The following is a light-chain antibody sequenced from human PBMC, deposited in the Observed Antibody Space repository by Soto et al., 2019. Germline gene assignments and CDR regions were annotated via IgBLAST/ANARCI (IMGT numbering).Light chain of an antibody. CDR2: DVI. V-gene: IGLV2-11*01. Sequence: SALTQPRSVSGSPGQSVTISCTGTSSDVGGYDYVSWYQQHPGKAPKPMIYDVIERPSGVPDRFSGSKSGNTAALTISGLQAEDEADYYCCSYAGSFVVFGGGTKLTVL. CDR3: CSYAGSFVV. J-gene: IGLJ2*01. CDR1: SSDVGGYDY.